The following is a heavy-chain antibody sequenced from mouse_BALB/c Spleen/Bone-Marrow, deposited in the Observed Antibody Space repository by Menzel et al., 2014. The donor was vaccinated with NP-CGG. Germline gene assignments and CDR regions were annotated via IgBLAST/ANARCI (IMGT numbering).Heavy chain of an antibody. CDR2: IYPGDGST. CDR3: ARPDGNYESYFDY. V-gene: IGHV1S56*01. J-gene: IGHJ2*01. D-gene: IGHD2-1*01. CDR1: GYTFXSCY. Sequence: VQLQQSGPELVKPGASVKMSCKASGYTFXSCYIHWVKQSPGQGLEWIGWIYPGDGSTEYNEKFKGKTTLTADKSSSTAYMLLSSLTSEDSAIYFCARPDGNYESYFDYWGQGTTLTVSS.